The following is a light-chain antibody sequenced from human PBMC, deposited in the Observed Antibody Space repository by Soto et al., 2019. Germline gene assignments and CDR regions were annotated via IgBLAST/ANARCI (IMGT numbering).Light chain of an antibody. CDR3: DTWDTNTQV. CDR1: SGHSSYI. V-gene: IGLV4-60*03. Sequence: QAVVTQSSSASASLGSSVKLTCTLSSGHSSYIIAWHQQQTGKAPRFLMTVEGSRNYNKGSGVPDRVSGSSAGADRYLTISNLQSEDEATYYCDTWDTNTQVFGGGTKLTVL. J-gene: IGLJ2*01. CDR2: VEGSRNY.